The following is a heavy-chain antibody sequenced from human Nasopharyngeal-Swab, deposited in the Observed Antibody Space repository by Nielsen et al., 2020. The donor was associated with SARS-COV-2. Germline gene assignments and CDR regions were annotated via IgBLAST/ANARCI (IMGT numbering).Heavy chain of an antibody. Sequence: SVKVSCKASGGIFSSYAISWVRQAPGQGLEWMGGIIPIFGTANYAQKFQGRVTITADESTSTAYMELSSLRSEDTAVYYCARGDIIAVAGTGYYYYYMDVWGKGTTVTVSS. D-gene: IGHD6-19*01. V-gene: IGHV1-69*13. CDR3: ARGDIIAVAGTGYYYYYMDV. CDR1: GGIFSSYA. J-gene: IGHJ6*03. CDR2: IIPIFGTA.